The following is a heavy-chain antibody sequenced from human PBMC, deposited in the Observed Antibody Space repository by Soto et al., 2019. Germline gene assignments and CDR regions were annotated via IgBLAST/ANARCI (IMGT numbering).Heavy chain of an antibody. V-gene: IGHV3-21*01. CDR3: ARESEDLTSNFDY. Sequence: NPGGSLRLSCAASGFTFSSYSMNWVRQAPGKGLEWVSSISSSSSYIYYADSVKGRFTISRDDAKNSVYLEMNSLSAEDTALYYCARESEDLTSNFDYWGQGTLVTVSS. CDR1: GFTFSSYS. J-gene: IGHJ4*02. CDR2: ISSSSSYI.